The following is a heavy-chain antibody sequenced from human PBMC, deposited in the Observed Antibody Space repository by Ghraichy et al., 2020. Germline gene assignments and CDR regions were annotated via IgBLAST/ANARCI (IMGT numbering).Heavy chain of an antibody. J-gene: IGHJ4*02. Sequence: SETLSLTCAVYGGSFSGYYWSWIRQPPGKGLEWIGEINHSGSTNYNPSLKSRVTISVDTSKNQFSLKLSSVTAVDTAVYYCVRGLTLRVVPAAIDYWGQGTLVTVSS. CDR1: GGSFSGYY. CDR2: INHSGST. D-gene: IGHD2-2*01. CDR3: VRGLTLRVVPAAIDY. V-gene: IGHV4-34*01.